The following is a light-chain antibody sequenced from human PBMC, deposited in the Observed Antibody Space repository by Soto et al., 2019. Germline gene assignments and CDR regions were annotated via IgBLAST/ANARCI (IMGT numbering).Light chain of an antibody. J-gene: IGLJ1*01. CDR2: SNN. CDR3: AAWNAGLGVFYV. V-gene: IGLV1-44*01. CDR1: RSSVGSNT. Sequence: QSVVTQPPSASGTPGQRVTISCSGSRSSVGSNTVNWDQHLPGTAPKLLIYSNNHRPSGVPDRFSAPKAGASASLAIGGLQSEDEGDYYWAAWNAGLGVFYVFGFGPRVTAL.